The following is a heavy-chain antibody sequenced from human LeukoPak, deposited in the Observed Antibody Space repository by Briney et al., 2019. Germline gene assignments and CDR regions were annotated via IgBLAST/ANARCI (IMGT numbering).Heavy chain of an antibody. CDR2: IKQDGSEK. Sequence: SCKASRYTFTSYGISWVRQAPGKGLEWVANIKQDGSEKYYVDSVKGRFTISRDNAKNSLYLQMNSLRAEDTAVYYCAGVVVDTAMVILFDYWGQGTLVTVSS. CDR3: AGVVVDTAMVILFDY. V-gene: IGHV3-7*05. CDR1: RYTFTSYG. D-gene: IGHD5-18*01. J-gene: IGHJ4*02.